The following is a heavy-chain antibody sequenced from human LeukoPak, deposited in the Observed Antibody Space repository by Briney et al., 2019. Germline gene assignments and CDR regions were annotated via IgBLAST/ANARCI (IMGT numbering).Heavy chain of an antibody. CDR2: ISYDGSNK. Sequence: PGRSLRLSCAASGSTFSSYGMHWVRQAPGKGLEWVAVISYDGSNKYYADSVKGRFTISRDNSKNTLYLQMNSLRAEDTAVYYCAKGSDSSPFGSGFSYWGQGTLVTVSS. CDR1: GSTFSSYG. D-gene: IGHD3-10*01. V-gene: IGHV3-30*18. CDR3: AKGSDSSPFGSGFSY. J-gene: IGHJ4*02.